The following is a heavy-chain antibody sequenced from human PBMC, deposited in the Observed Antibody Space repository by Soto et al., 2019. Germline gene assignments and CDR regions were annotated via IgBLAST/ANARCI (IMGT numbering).Heavy chain of an antibody. CDR2: ISYDGSNK. J-gene: IGHJ4*02. CDR3: ATKATGGSSWYPTAY. D-gene: IGHD6-13*01. Sequence: GGSLRLSCAASGFTFSSYAMHWVRQAPGKGLEWVAVISYDGSNKYYADSVKGRFTISRDNSKNTLYLQMNSLRAEDTAVYYCATKATGGSSWYPTAYWGQGTLVTVSS. V-gene: IGHV3-30-3*01. CDR1: GFTFSSYA.